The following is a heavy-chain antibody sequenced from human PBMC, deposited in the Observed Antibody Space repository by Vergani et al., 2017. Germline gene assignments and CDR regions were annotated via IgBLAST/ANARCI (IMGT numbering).Heavy chain of an antibody. J-gene: IGHJ4*02. V-gene: IGHV3-23*01. CDR2: VSGSSATP. D-gene: IGHD3-22*01. CDR1: GFSFPGYA. CDR3: ARDLFYYDSSGYYSGFFDY. Sequence: EVQLLESGGGLVQPGGSLRLSCEASGFSFPGYAMSWVRQAPGKGLEWVSSVSGSSATPYYADSVKGRFTISRDNAKNSLYLQMNSLRAEDTAVYYCARDLFYYDSSGYYSGFFDYWGQGTLVTVSS.